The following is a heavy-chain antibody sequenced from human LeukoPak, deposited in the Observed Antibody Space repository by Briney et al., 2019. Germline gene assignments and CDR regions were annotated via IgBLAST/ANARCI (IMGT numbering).Heavy chain of an antibody. J-gene: IGHJ6*03. Sequence: GGSLRLSCAASGFTFSSYEMNWVRQAPGKGLEWVSYISSSGSTIYYADSVKGRFTISRDNAKNSLYLQMNSLRAEDTPVYYCARWKYYYYYMDVWGKGTTVTVSS. V-gene: IGHV3-48*03. CDR3: ARWKYYYYYMDV. D-gene: IGHD1-1*01. CDR2: ISSSGSTI. CDR1: GFTFSSYE.